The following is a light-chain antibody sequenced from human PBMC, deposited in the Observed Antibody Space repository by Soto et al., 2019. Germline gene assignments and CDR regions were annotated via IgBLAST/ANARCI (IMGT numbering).Light chain of an antibody. V-gene: IGLV2-23*01. CDR3: FSFTSTHTHV. CDR1: SSDFGSYNF. J-gene: IGLJ1*01. CDR2: ETS. Sequence: QSVLTQPASVSGSPGQSVTISCTGTSSDFGSYNFVSWYQHHPGRVPKVIIYETSKRPSGVSDRFSGSKSGNTASLTISGLQAEDEADYYCFSFTSTHTHVFGSGTKVTVL.